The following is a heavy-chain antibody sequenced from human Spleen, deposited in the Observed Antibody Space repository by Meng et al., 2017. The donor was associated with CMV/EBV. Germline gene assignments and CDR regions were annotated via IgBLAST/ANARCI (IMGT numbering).Heavy chain of an antibody. CDR3: ARGVMPAGVFFDY. V-gene: IGHV2-5*01. CDR1: VFPLPSSGVG. J-gene: IGHJ4*02. CDR2: IYWNEDK. Sequence: FSVFPLPSSGVGVGWIRQPPGKALEWLALIYWNEDKRYSPSLRNRLTITKDTSENQVVLTMTNMDPVDTATYYCARGVMPAGVFFDYWGQGTLVTVSS. D-gene: IGHD6-13*01.